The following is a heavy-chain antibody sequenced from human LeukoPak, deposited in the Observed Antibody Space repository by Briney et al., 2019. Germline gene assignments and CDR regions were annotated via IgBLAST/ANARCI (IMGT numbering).Heavy chain of an antibody. CDR3: ARDRGHYYDSSGLRCAFDI. V-gene: IGHV3-11*04. CDR1: GFTFSNYN. D-gene: IGHD3-22*01. J-gene: IGHJ3*02. CDR2: ISSSGSTI. Sequence: PGGSLRLSCAASGFTFSNYNMNWIRQAPGKGLEWVSSISSSGSTIYYADSVEGRFTISRDNAKNSLYLQMNSLRAEDTAVYYCARDRGHYYDSSGLRCAFDIWGQGTMVTVSS.